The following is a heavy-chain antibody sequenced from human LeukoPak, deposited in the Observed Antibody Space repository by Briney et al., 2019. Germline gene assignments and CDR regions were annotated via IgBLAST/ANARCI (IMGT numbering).Heavy chain of an antibody. CDR1: GFTFSSYG. D-gene: IGHD5-12*01. J-gene: IGHJ4*02. CDR2: IWYDGSNK. V-gene: IGHV3-33*01. Sequence: GGSLRLSCAASGFTFSSYGMHWVRQAPGKGLEWVAVIWYDGSNKYYADSVKGRFTISRDNSKNTLYPQMNSLRAEDTAVYYCARDPSGYDFSSTYYFDYWGQGTLVTVPS. CDR3: ARDPSGYDFSSTYYFDY.